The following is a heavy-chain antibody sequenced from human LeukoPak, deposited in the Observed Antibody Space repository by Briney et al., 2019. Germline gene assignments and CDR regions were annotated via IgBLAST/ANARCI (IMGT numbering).Heavy chain of an antibody. V-gene: IGHV3-23*01. Sequence: PGGSLRLSCAPSGLTFSSYAMSWARQPPGKGREWVSAISGSGGSTYYADSVKGRFTISRDNSKNTLYLQMNSLRAEDTAVYYCAKHLSSGWYGEIDYWGQGTLVTVSS. CDR3: AKHLSSGWYGEIDY. D-gene: IGHD6-19*01. J-gene: IGHJ4*02. CDR2: ISGSGGST. CDR1: GLTFSSYA.